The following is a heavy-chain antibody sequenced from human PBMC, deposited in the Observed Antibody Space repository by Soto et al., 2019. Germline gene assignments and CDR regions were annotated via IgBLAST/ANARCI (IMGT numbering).Heavy chain of an antibody. CDR3: ARDPIAAAGTDY. CDR1: GGSISSGDYY. J-gene: IGHJ4*02. Sequence: PSETLSLTCTVSGGSISSGDYYWSWIRQPPGKGLEWIGYIYYSGSTYYNPSLKGRVTISVDTSKNQFSLKLSSVTAADTAVYYCARDPIAAAGTDYWGQGTLVTVSS. CDR2: IYYSGST. V-gene: IGHV4-30-4*01. D-gene: IGHD6-13*01.